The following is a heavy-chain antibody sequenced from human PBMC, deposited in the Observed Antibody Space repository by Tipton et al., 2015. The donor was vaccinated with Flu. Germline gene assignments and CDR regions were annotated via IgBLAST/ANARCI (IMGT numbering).Heavy chain of an antibody. CDR2: IRHDESDK. V-gene: IGHV3-30*02. Sequence: QLVQSGGGVVQPGGSLRLSCAASGFAFSGYGMHWVRQAPGKGLEWVAFIRHDESDKYYADSVKGRFTISRDNSKNALYLLINSLRVEDTAVYYCAKDGWDTSGWYPFDYWGQGTLVTVFS. D-gene: IGHD6-19*01. J-gene: IGHJ4*02. CDR3: AKDGWDTSGWYPFDY. CDR1: GFAFSGYG.